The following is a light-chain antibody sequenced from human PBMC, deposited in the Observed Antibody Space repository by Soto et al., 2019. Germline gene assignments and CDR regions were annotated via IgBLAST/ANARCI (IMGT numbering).Light chain of an antibody. CDR1: QSVLFNSDNKNY. CDR2: LAS. V-gene: IGKV4-1*01. J-gene: IGKJ4*01. Sequence: DIVMTQSPDSLAVSLGERATINCKSSQSVLFNSDNKNYLAWYQHKPGQPPKLLFYLASTRESGVPDRFSGSGSGTDFTLTISSLQAEDVAVYYCQQYYRTPPTFGGGTRVEIK. CDR3: QQYYRTPPT.